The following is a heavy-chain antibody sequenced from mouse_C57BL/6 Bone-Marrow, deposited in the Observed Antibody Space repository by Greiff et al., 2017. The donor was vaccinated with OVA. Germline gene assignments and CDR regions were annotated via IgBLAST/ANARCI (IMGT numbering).Heavy chain of an antibody. CDR3: AKTYYSNLAWFAY. V-gene: IGHV5-17*01. Sequence: EVQRVESGGGLVKPGGSLKLSCAASGFTFSDYGMHWVRQAPEKGLEWVAYISSGSSTIYYADTVKGRFTIARDNAKNTQFLQMTSLRSEDTAMYYCAKTYYSNLAWFAYWGQGTLVTVSA. J-gene: IGHJ3*01. CDR2: ISSGSSTI. D-gene: IGHD2-5*01. CDR1: GFTFSDYG.